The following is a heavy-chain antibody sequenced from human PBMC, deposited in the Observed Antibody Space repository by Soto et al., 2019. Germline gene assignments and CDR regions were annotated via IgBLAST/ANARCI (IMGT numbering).Heavy chain of an antibody. CDR3: AKERRSGWSLDD. V-gene: IGHV3-23*01. CDR2: ISGSGEST. CDR1: GFTFSTYA. Sequence: EVQLLESGGGLVQPGGSLRLSCAASGFTFSTYAMNWVRQAPGKGLECVSGISGSGESTYNADSVKCRFTVSRDNSKNSLYLQMHRLRAEDTAVFYCAKERRSGWSLDDWVQGTMVTVSS. D-gene: IGHD6-19*01. J-gene: IGHJ4*02.